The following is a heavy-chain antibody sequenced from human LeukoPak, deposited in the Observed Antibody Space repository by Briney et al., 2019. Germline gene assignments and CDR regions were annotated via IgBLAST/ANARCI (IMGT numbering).Heavy chain of an antibody. D-gene: IGHD3-10*01. CDR1: GFTFSRYW. CDR2: IKEDGSEK. J-gene: IGHJ1*01. V-gene: IGHV3-7*05. CDR3: ARVYVRYYYGSGSPTPFAEYFQH. Sequence: PGGSLRLSCAASGFTFSRYWMSWVRQAPGKGLEWVANIKEDGSEKYYVDSVKGRFTISRDNAKNSLYLQMNSLRAEDTAVYYCARVYVRYYYGSGSPTPFAEYFQHWGQGTLVAVSS.